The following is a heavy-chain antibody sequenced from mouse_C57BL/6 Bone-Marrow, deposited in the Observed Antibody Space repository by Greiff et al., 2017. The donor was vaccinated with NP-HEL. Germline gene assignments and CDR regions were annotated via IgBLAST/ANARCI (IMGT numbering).Heavy chain of an antibody. CDR1: GYTFTSYW. CDR3: AIMGEAQATFAY. J-gene: IGHJ3*01. CDR2: IHPSDSDT. D-gene: IGHD3-2*02. V-gene: IGHV1-74*01. Sequence: QVQLKQPGAELVKPGASVKVSCKASGYTFTSYWMHWVKQRPGQGLEWIGRIHPSDSDTNYNQKFKGKATLTVDKSSSTAYMQLSSLTSEDSAVYYCAIMGEAQATFAYWGQGTLVTVSA.